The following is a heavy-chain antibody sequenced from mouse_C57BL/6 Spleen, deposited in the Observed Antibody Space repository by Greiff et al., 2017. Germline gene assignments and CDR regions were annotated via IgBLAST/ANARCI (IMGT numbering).Heavy chain of an antibody. J-gene: IGHJ2*01. CDR1: GYTFTSYW. V-gene: IGHV1-50*01. CDR2: IDPSDSYT. CDR3: ARSPGPYFDD. Sequence: VQLQQPGAELVKPGASVKLSCKASGYTFTSYWMQWVKQRPGQGLEWIGEIDPSDSYTNYNQKFKGKATLTVDTSSSTAYMQLSSLTSEDSAVYYCARSPGPYFDDWGQGTTLTVSS.